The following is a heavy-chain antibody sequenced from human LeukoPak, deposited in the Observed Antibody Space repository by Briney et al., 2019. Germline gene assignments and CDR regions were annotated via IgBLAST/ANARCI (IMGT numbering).Heavy chain of an antibody. V-gene: IGHV3-30*03. Sequence: GGSLRLSCAASGFTFSSYGMHWVRQAPGKGLEWVTVISHDGSNKYYADSVKGRFTISRDNSKNTLYLQMNSLRAEDTAVYYCARDKKAGRSYSYYYYGIDVWGQGTTVTVSS. CDR1: GFTFSSYG. CDR2: ISHDGSNK. CDR3: ARDKKAGRSYSYYYYGIDV. J-gene: IGHJ6*02. D-gene: IGHD1-26*01.